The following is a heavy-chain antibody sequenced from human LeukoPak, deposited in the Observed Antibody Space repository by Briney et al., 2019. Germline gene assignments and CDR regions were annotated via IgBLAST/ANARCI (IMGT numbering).Heavy chain of an antibody. J-gene: IGHJ4*02. CDR1: GGSFSGYY. CDR2: INHSGST. V-gene: IGHV4-34*01. CDR3: ARGVRYCSSTSCSNFDY. Sequence: SETLSLTCAVYGGSFSGYYWSWIRQPPGKGLEWIGEINHSGSTNYNPSLKSRVTISVDTSKNQFSLKLSSETAADTAVYYCARGVRYCSSTSCSNFDYWGQGTLVTVSS. D-gene: IGHD2-2*01.